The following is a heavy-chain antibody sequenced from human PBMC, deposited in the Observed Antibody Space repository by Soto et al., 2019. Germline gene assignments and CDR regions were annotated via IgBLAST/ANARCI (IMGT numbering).Heavy chain of an antibody. CDR1: GFTFSRYW. D-gene: IGHD3-3*01. J-gene: IGHJ5*02. CDR2: IKQDGSEK. CDR3: ARDHHYDFWSVPRGP. V-gene: IGHV3-7*01. Sequence: PGGSLRLSCAASGFTFSRYWMSWVRQAPGKGLEWVANIKQDGSEKYYVDSVKGRFTISRDNAKNSLYLQMNSLRAEDTAVYYCARDHHYDFWSVPRGPRGQGTLVTVSS.